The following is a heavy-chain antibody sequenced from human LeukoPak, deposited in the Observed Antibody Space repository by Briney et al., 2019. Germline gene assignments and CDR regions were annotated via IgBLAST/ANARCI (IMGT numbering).Heavy chain of an antibody. D-gene: IGHD4-17*01. CDR1: GGSISSSSYY. J-gene: IGHJ4*02. Sequence: PSETLSLTCTVSGGSISSSSYYWGWIRQPPGKGLEWIGSIYYTGSIYYNPSLKSRVTISVDTSKNQFSLKLSSVTAADTAVYYCVKPVTTFWGGFDYWGQGTLVTVSS. CDR2: IYYTGSI. V-gene: IGHV4-39*01. CDR3: VKPVTTFWGGFDY.